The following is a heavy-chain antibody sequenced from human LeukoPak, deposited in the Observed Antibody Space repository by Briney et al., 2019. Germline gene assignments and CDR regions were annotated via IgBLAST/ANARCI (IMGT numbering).Heavy chain of an antibody. D-gene: IGHD3-10*01. CDR2: ISTSSSYI. J-gene: IGHJ4*02. CDR1: GFTFSSYS. CDR3: ARDLSYYGSGSFDY. V-gene: IGHV3-21*01. Sequence: PGGSLRLSCAASGFTFSSYSMNWVRQAPGKGLEWVSFISTSSSYIYYADSVKGRFTISRDNAKNSLYLQMNSLRAEDTAVYYCARDLSYYGSGSFDYWGQGTLVTVSS.